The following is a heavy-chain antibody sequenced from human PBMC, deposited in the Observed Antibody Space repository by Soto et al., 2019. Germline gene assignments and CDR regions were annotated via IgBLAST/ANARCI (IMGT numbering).Heavy chain of an antibody. V-gene: IGHV1-18*01. CDR1: GYTFKGYG. CDR3: GREPQYMSGWGPAFDI. CDR2: ISGYNGNT. J-gene: IGHJ3*02. Sequence: QAQLVQSGTELKKPGASVKVSCEASGYTFKGYGISWLRQAPGQGLEWMAWISGYNGNTKYAQNIQGRVTLTTDTSTNTAYMELRSLRSDDTAVYFCGREPQYMSGWGPAFDIWGQGTMVIVSS. D-gene: IGHD6-19*01.